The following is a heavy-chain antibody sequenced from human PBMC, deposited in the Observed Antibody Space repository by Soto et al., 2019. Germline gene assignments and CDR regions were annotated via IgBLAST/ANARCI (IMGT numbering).Heavy chain of an antibody. CDR1: GFTFSSYA. Sequence: EVQLLESGGGLVQPGGSLRLSCAASGFTFSSYAMSWVRQAPGKGLEWVSAISGSGGSTYYADSVKGWFTISRDNSKNTLYLQMNSLRAEDTAVYYCAKDHVYCSGGSCYPEYFQHWGQGTLVTVSS. J-gene: IGHJ1*01. D-gene: IGHD2-15*01. CDR3: AKDHVYCSGGSCYPEYFQH. CDR2: ISGSGGST. V-gene: IGHV3-23*01.